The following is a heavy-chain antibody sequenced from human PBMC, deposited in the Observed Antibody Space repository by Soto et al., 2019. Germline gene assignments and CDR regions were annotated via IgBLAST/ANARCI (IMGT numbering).Heavy chain of an antibody. V-gene: IGHV1-69*13. Sequence: GASVKVSCKASGGTFSSYAISWVRQAPGQGLEWMGGIIPIFGTANYAQKFQGRVTITADESTSTAYMELSSLRSGDTAVYYCASHYSSSWYPPSDWGQGTLVTVSS. J-gene: IGHJ4*02. D-gene: IGHD6-13*01. CDR3: ASHYSSSWYPPSD. CDR2: IIPIFGTA. CDR1: GGTFSSYA.